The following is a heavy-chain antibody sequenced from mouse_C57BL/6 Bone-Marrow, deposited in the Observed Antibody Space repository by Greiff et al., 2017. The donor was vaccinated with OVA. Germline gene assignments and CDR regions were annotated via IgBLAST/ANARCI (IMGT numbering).Heavy chain of an antibody. J-gene: IGHJ4*01. V-gene: IGHV1-50*01. CDR3: ARSIYYDYDGRAMDY. D-gene: IGHD2-4*01. Sequence: VQLQQPGAELVKPGASVKLSCKASGYTFTSYWMQWVKQRPGQGLEWIGEIDPSDSYTNYNQKFKGKATLTVDTSSSTAYMQLSSLTSEDSAVYYCARSIYYDYDGRAMDYWGQGTSVTVSS. CDR2: IDPSDSYT. CDR1: GYTFTSYW.